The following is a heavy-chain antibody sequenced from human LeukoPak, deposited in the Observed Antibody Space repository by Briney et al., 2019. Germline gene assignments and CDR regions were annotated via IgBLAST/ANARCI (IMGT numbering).Heavy chain of an antibody. CDR3: ARNYYFDY. V-gene: IGHV3-23*01. CDR1: GFTFSSYA. CDR2: ITGSGDST. J-gene: IGHJ4*02. Sequence: GGSLRLSCAASGFTFSSYAMNWVRQAPGKGLEWVSTITGSGDSTYYADSVKGRFTISRDNAKNTLYLQMNSLRAEDTAVYYCARNYYFDYWGQGTLVTVSS.